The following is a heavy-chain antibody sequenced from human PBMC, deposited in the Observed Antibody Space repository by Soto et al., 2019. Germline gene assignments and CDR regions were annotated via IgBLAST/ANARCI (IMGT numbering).Heavy chain of an antibody. D-gene: IGHD3-3*01. CDR2: MYYSGTT. V-gene: IGHV4-31*03. CDR3: ARGPGITIFGVVIPAFDY. J-gene: IGHJ4*02. Sequence: SETLSLTCTVSGGSISSGGYYWSWIRQHPGKGLEWIGYMYYSGTTYYNPSLKSRVTISVDTSKNQFSLKLSSVTAEDTAVYYCARGPGITIFGVVIPAFDYWGQETPLTVSS. CDR1: GGSISSGGYY.